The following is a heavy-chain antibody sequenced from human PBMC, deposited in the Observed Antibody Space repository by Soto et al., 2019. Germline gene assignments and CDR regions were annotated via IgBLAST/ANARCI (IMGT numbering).Heavy chain of an antibody. Sequence: GASVKVSCKVSGYTLTELSMHWVRQAPGKGLEWMGGFDPEDGETIYAQKFQGRVTMTEDTSTDTAYMELSSLRSEDTAVYYCATHPLRYSGTYNWFDPWGQGTLVT. CDR1: GYTLTELS. D-gene: IGHD1-26*01. CDR2: FDPEDGET. J-gene: IGHJ5*02. CDR3: ATHPLRYSGTYNWFDP. V-gene: IGHV1-24*01.